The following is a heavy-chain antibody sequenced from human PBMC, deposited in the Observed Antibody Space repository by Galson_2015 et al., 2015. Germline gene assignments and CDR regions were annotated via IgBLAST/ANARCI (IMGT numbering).Heavy chain of an antibody. D-gene: IGHD1/OR15-1a*01. CDR3: ARDRGGDNNAFDI. V-gene: IGHV3-30*01. CDR1: GFTFRSYA. J-gene: IGHJ3*02. CDR2: VSNDGGDI. Sequence: SLRLSCAASGFTFRSYAVHWVRQAPGKGLQWVAVVSNDGGDIYYADSVKGRFTISRDNSKNILYLQMNSLGADDTALYFCARDRGGDNNAFDIWGQGTMVTVSS.